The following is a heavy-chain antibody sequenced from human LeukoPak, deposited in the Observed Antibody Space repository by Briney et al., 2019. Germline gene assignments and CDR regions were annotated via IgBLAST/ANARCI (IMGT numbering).Heavy chain of an antibody. Sequence: GGSLRLSCAASGFTFSNYAMSWVRQAPGQGLEWVSAISGGGTTTYSADSVKGRFTISRDNSKNTLYLQMNSLRAEDTAVYYCARAVKQQLVLDWFDPWGQGTLVTVSS. CDR3: ARAVKQQLVLDWFDP. J-gene: IGHJ5*02. V-gene: IGHV3-23*01. D-gene: IGHD6-13*01. CDR1: GFTFSNYA. CDR2: ISGGGTTT.